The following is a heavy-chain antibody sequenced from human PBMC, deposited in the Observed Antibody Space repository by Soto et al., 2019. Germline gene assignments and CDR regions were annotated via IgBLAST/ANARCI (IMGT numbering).Heavy chain of an antibody. D-gene: IGHD3-22*01. CDR1: GFTLISYA. J-gene: IGHJ6*02. CDR3: AKPLYDRSGYYPPNMDV. CDR2: ISGSGGST. V-gene: IGHV3-23*01. Sequence: PGGSLRLTCAASGFTLISYAMSWVRQAPGKGLEWVSAISGSGGSTYYADSVQGRCTITRDNSKNTLYLQMSSLRAEDTAVYYCAKPLYDRSGYYPPNMDVWGQGTTVTVSS.